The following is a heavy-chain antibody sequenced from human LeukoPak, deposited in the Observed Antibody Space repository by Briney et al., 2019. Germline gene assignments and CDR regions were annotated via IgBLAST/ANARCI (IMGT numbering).Heavy chain of an antibody. CDR3: ARGLYSSGLFSVPSGFDI. D-gene: IGHD6-19*01. CDR2: TNAGNGDT. Sequence: GASVKVSCKASGYTFTNYGVHWVRQAPGQRLGWMGWTNAGNGDTKYSQKFRGRITISRDTSASTVYMELSSLRSDDTAVYYCARGLYSSGLFSVPSGFDIWGQGTMVTVSS. CDR1: GYTFTNYG. V-gene: IGHV1-3*01. J-gene: IGHJ3*02.